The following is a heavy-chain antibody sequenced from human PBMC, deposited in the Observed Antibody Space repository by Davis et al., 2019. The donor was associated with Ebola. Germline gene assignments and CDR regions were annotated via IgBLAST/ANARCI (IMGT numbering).Heavy chain of an antibody. CDR2: INPRSGTT. J-gene: IGHJ3*02. CDR1: GYTFTNYH. CDR3: ASARGLRDALDI. V-gene: IGHV1-46*01. D-gene: IGHD5/OR15-5a*01. Sequence: ASVKVSCKASGYTFTNYHMHWVRQAPGQGLEWMGMINPRSGTTRFAQKFHGRVSMARDTSTSTVYMELTGLRSDDTAVYYCASARGLRDALDIWGQGTMVTVSS.